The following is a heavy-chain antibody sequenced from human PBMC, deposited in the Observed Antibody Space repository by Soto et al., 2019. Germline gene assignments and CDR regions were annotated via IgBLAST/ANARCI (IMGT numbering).Heavy chain of an antibody. CDR3: AKAPYSSSFSPPDYFDY. D-gene: IGHD6-6*01. J-gene: IGHJ4*02. Sequence: GGSLRLSCAASGFTFSSYGMHWVRQAPGKGLEWVAVIWYDGSNKYYADSVKGRFTISRDNSKNTLYLQMNSLRAEDTAVYYCAKAPYSSSFSPPDYFDYWGQGTLVTVSS. CDR1: GFTFSSYG. CDR2: IWYDGSNK. V-gene: IGHV3-33*06.